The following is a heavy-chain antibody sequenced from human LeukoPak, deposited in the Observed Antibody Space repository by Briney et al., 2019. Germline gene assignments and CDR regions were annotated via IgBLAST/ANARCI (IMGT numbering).Heavy chain of an antibody. CDR1: GGSFSGYY. CDR2: INHSGST. J-gene: IGHJ6*03. Sequence: SQTLCLTCAVYGGSFSGYYWSWVRQPPGKGLEWVGEINHSGSTKSNTSPKRRVTISVYTSKNQFSLKLSSVTAADTAVYYCARAPYYYGSGSYYSLVYMDVWGKGTTVTVSS. D-gene: IGHD3-10*01. V-gene: IGHV4-34*01. CDR3: ARAPYYYGSGSYYSLVYMDV.